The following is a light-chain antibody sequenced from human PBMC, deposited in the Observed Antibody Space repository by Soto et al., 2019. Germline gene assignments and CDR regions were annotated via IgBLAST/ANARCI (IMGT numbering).Light chain of an antibody. J-gene: IGKJ4*01. CDR3: QQYNNWPLT. CDR2: DAS. Sequence: DIVLTQSPATLSVSPGEGAHLFCSASQSVSSRLAWYQQKRGQAPRLLIYDASTRATGIPARFSGSGSGTEFTLTISSLQSEDFAVYYCQQYNNWPLTFGGGTKVDIK. V-gene: IGKV3-15*01. CDR1: QSVSSR.